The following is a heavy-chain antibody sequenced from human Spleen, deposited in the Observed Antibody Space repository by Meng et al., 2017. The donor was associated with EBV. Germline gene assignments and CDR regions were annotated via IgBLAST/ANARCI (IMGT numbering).Heavy chain of an antibody. J-gene: IGHJ5*01. CDR1: GGSFRGYY. Sequence: VQLQQWGAGLLKPSGSLSLTCAVYGGSFRGYYWRWIRQPPGKGLEWIGEVSHGGSTNYSPSLKSRLTISVDASKNQFSLKLTSVTAADTAMYYCARGSRYSDWSAQGHIWFDSWGQGTLVTVSS. CDR3: ARGSRYSDWSAQGHIWFDS. CDR2: VSHGGST. V-gene: IGHV4-34*02. D-gene: IGHD3-9*01.